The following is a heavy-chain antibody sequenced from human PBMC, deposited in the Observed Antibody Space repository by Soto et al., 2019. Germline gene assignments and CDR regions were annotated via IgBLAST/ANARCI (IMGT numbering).Heavy chain of an antibody. CDR2: INHSGST. V-gene: IGHV4-34*01. Sequence: SETLSLTCAVYGGSFSGYYWSWIRQPPGKGLEWIGEINHSGSTNYNPSLKSRVTISVDTSKNQFSLKLSSVTAADTAVYYCARRRARKPRDWFDPWGQGTLVTVSS. CDR3: ARRRARKPRDWFDP. J-gene: IGHJ5*02. CDR1: GGSFSGYY.